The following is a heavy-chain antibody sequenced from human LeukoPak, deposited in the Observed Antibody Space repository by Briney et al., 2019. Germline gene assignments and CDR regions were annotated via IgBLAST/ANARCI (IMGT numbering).Heavy chain of an antibody. D-gene: IGHD6-19*01. Sequence: ASVKVSCKASGYTFTGYYMHWVRQAPGQGPEWMGWINPNSGGTNYAQKFQGRVTMTRDTSLSTVYMELSRLGSDDTAVYCCATQATSGWHFSWGQGTLVTVSS. CDR3: ATQATSGWHFS. V-gene: IGHV1-2*02. CDR2: INPNSGGT. CDR1: GYTFTGYY. J-gene: IGHJ5*02.